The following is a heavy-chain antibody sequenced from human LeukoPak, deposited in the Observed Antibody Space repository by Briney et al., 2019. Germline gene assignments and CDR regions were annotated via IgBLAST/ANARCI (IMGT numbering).Heavy chain of an antibody. J-gene: IGHJ5*02. CDR2: IIPIFGTA. D-gene: IGHD3-10*01. Sequence: SVKVSCKASGGTFSSYAISWVRQAPGQGLEWMGGIIPIFGTANYAQKFQGRVTITTDESTSTAYMELSSLRSEDTAVYYCASSLGGVDWFDPWGQGTLVTVSS. CDR1: GGTFSSYA. CDR3: ASSLGGVDWFDP. V-gene: IGHV1-69*05.